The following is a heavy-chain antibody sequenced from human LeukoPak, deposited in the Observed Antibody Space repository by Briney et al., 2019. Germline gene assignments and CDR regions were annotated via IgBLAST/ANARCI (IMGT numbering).Heavy chain of an antibody. CDR3: AKEAGLKEIQPSFDY. Sequence: GRSLRLSCAASGFTFSSYGMHWVRQAPGKGLEWVAVISYDGSNKYYADSVKGRFTISRDNSKNTLYLQMNSLRAEDTAVYYCAKEAGLKEIQPSFDYWGQGTLVTVSS. D-gene: IGHD5-18*01. CDR2: ISYDGSNK. J-gene: IGHJ4*02. CDR1: GFTFSSYG. V-gene: IGHV3-30*18.